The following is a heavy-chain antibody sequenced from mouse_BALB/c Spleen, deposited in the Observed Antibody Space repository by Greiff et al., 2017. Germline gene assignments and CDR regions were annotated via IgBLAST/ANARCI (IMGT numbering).Heavy chain of an antibody. V-gene: IGHV1S132*01. CDR1: GYTFTSYW. CDR3: ARDDYGSPPFAY. D-gene: IGHD1-1*01. Sequence: QVQLQQSGAELVKPVASVKLSCKTSGYTFTSYWIQWVKQRPGQGLGWIGEIFPGTGTTYYNEKFKGKATLTIDTSSSTAYMQLSSLTSEDSAVYFCARDDYGSPPFAYWGQGTLVTVSA. CDR2: IFPGTGTT. J-gene: IGHJ3*01.